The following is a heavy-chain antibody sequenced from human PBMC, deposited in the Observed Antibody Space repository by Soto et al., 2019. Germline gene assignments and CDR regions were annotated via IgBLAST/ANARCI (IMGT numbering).Heavy chain of an antibody. CDR3: ARDKWGTFSWGEEAVAGTTNY. D-gene: IGHD6-19*01. CDR2: IKQDGSEK. J-gene: IGHJ4*02. CDR1: GFTFSSYW. Sequence: PGGSLRLSCAASGFTFSSYWMSWVRQAPGKGLEWVANIKQDGSEKYYVDSVKGRFTISRDNAKNSLYLQMNSLRAEDTAVYYCARDKWGTFSWGEEAVAGTTNYWGQGTLVTVSS. V-gene: IGHV3-7*01.